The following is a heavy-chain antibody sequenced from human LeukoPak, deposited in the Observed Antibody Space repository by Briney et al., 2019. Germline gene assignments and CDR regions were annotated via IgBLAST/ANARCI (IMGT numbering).Heavy chain of an antibody. CDR2: ISDSGGST. D-gene: IGHD3-10*01. J-gene: IGHJ4*02. CDR3: ASILLWYVYDY. V-gene: IGHV3-23*01. Sequence: GGSLRLSCAASGFTFSSYGMSWVRQAPGEGLEWVSAISDSGGSTYYTDSVKGRFTISRDNSKNTLYLQMNSLRAEDTAVYYCASILLWYVYDYWGQGALVTVSS. CDR1: GFTFSSYG.